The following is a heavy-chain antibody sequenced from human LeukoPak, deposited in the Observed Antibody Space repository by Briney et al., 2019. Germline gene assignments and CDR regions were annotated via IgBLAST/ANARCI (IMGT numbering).Heavy chain of an antibody. J-gene: IGHJ4*02. CDR3: ARTGTYYYDSSGYKDYFDY. Sequence: SETLSLTCTVSAGSISSYYWSWIRQPPGKGLEWIGYIFYSGSTNYNTSLKSRVTISVDTSKNQFSLKLSSVTAADTAVYYCARTGTYYYDSSGYKDYFDYWGQGTLVTVSS. V-gene: IGHV4-59*01. CDR1: AGSISSYY. D-gene: IGHD3-22*01. CDR2: IFYSGST.